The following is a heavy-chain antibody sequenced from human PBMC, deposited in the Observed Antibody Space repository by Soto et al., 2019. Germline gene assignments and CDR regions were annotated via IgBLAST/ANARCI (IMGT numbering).Heavy chain of an antibody. CDR1: GGSISSSSYY. CDR3: ASPAVPNLYDYIWGSYRHNFDY. CDR2: IYYSGST. J-gene: IGHJ4*02. V-gene: IGHV4-39*01. Sequence: SETLSLTCTVSGGSISSSSYYWGWIRQPPGKGLEWIGSIYYSGSTYYNPSLKSRVTISVDTSKNQFSLKLSSVTAADTAVYYCASPAVPNLYDYIWGSYRHNFDYWGQGTLVTVSS. D-gene: IGHD3-16*02.